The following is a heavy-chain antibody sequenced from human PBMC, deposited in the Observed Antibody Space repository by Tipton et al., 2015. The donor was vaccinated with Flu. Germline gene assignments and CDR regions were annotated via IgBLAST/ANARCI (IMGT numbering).Heavy chain of an antibody. V-gene: IGHV4-38-2*02. CDR1: GYSISSGYY. Sequence: TLSLTCTVSGYSISSGYYWDWIRQPPGKGLEWIGSIYHSGSTYYNPSLKSRVTISVDTSKNQFSLKLSSVTAADTAVYYCARDYDILTGPGALDIWGQGTMVTVSS. CDR2: IYHSGST. D-gene: IGHD3-9*01. J-gene: IGHJ3*02. CDR3: ARDYDILTGPGALDI.